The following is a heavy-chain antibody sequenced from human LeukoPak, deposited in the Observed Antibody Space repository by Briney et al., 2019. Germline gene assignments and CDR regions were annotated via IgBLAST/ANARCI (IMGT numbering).Heavy chain of an antibody. Sequence: SETLSLTCAVYGGSFSGYYWYWIRQPPGKGLEWIGEINHSGSTNYNPSLKSRVTISVDTSKNQFSLKLNSMTAADTAVYYCARGATSTNWFDPWGQGALVTVSS. CDR2: INHSGST. CDR1: GGSFSGYY. V-gene: IGHV4-34*01. J-gene: IGHJ5*02. CDR3: ARGATSTNWFDP.